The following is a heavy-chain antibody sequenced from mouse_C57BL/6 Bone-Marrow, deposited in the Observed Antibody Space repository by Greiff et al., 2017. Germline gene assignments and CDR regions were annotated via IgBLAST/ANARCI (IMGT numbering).Heavy chain of an antibody. CDR1: GFSLTSYG. J-gene: IGHJ4*01. CDR3: AKKWGYSNFYAMDY. D-gene: IGHD2-5*01. Sequence: QVQLQQSGPGLVQPSQSLSITCTVSGFSLTSYGVHWVRQSPGKGLEWLGVIWRGGSTDYNAAFMSRLSITKDNSKSQVFFKMNSLQADDTAIYYCAKKWGYSNFYAMDYWGQGTSVTVSS. V-gene: IGHV2-5*01. CDR2: IWRGGST.